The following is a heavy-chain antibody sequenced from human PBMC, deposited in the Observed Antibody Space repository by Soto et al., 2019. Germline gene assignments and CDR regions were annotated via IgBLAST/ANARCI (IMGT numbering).Heavy chain of an antibody. CDR2: IIPIFGTA. Sequence: SSVKVACKASGGTFSSYAISWVRQAPGQGLEWMGGIIPIFGTANYAQKFQGRVTITADESTSTAYMELSRLRSENTAVYYCARTPEGRYSSIEGWLDPWGQGTLVTVSS. D-gene: IGHD6-13*01. CDR3: ARTPEGRYSSIEGWLDP. V-gene: IGHV1-69*13. CDR1: GGTFSSYA. J-gene: IGHJ5*02.